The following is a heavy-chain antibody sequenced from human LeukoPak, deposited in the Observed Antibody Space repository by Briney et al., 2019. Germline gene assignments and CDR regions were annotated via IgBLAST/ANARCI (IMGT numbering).Heavy chain of an antibody. D-gene: IGHD6-13*01. V-gene: IGHV3-23*01. CDR2: ISGSGGST. Sequence: GGSLRLSCAASGLTFSSYAMSWVRQAPGKGLEWVSAISGSGGSTYYADSVKGRFTISRDNSKNTLYLQMNSLRAEDTAVYYCAKDHSSSWYVPFDYWGQGTLVTVSS. CDR1: GLTFSSYA. J-gene: IGHJ4*02. CDR3: AKDHSSSWYVPFDY.